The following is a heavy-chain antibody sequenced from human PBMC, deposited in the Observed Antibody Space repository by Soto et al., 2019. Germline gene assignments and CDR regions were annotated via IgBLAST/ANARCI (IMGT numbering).Heavy chain of an antibody. CDR2: ISSSGSTI. CDR1: GFTFSDYY. J-gene: IGHJ5*02. V-gene: IGHV3-11*01. Sequence: PGGSLRLSCAASGFTFSDYYMGWIRQAPGKGLEWVSYISSSGSTIYYADSVKGRFTISRDNAKNSLYLQMNSLRAEDTAVYYCARLTNLYCSSTSCYFWGFDPWGQGTLVTVSS. CDR3: ARLTNLYCSSTSCYFWGFDP. D-gene: IGHD2-2*01.